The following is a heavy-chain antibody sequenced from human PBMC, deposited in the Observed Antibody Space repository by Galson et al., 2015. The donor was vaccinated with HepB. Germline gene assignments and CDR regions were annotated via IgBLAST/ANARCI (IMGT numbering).Heavy chain of an antibody. CDR3: ARSSSSWDWYFHY. J-gene: IGHJ4*02. CDR2: IYSGGST. Sequence: SLRLSCAASGFTVSSNYMSWVRQAPGKGLEWVSVIYSGGSTYYADSVKGRFTISRDNSKNRLYLQMNSLRAEDTAVYYCARSSSSWDWYFHYWGQGTPVTVSS. V-gene: IGHV3-66*01. CDR1: GFTVSSNY. D-gene: IGHD6-13*01.